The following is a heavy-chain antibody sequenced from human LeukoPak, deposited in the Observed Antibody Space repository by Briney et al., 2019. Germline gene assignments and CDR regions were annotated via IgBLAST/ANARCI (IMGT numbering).Heavy chain of an antibody. CDR3: ARDRGTVALDY. V-gene: IGHV3-30-3*01. CDR1: GFTFSSHA. D-gene: IGHD4-23*01. CDR2: ISYDGSNK. J-gene: IGHJ4*02. Sequence: GRSLRLSCAASGFTFSSHAMHWVRQAPGKELEWVAVISYDGSNKYYADSVKGRFTISRDNSKNTLYLQMNSLRAEDTAVYYCARDRGTVALDYWGQGTLVTVSS.